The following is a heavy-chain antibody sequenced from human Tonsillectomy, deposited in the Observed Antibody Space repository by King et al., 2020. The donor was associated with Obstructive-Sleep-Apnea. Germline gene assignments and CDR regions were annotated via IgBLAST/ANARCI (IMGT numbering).Heavy chain of an antibody. CDR2: IYYSGST. CDR1: GGSISSSSYY. Sequence: QLQESGPGLVKPSETLSLTCTVSGGSISSSSYYWGWIRQPPGKGLEWIGTIYYSGSTHYNPSLKSRVTISIDTSKNQFSLKLSSVTAADTAVYYCARDLRHGLRYFDWFNLAFDYWGQGTLVTVSS. D-gene: IGHD3-9*01. CDR3: ARDLRHGLRYFDWFNLAFDY. J-gene: IGHJ4*02. V-gene: IGHV4-39*07.